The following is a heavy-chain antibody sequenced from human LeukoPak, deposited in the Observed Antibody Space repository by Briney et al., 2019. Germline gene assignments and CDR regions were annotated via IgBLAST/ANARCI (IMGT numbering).Heavy chain of an antibody. CDR3: AKRYCKSATCRSDMDA. D-gene: IGHD2-15*01. V-gene: IGHV3-30*02. J-gene: IGHJ6*02. CDR2: IQSDGSKT. CDR1: GFSFSNYG. Sequence: GGSLRLSCAASGFSFSNYGMHWVRQAPGKGLEWVALIQSDGSKTYSADSVKGRFTISRDNPRNTLYLQMNRLRPEDTAVYYCAKRYCKSATCRSDMDAWGQGTTITVSS.